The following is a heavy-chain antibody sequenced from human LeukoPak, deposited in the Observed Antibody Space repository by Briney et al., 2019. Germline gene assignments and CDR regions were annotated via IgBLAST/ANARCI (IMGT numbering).Heavy chain of an antibody. J-gene: IGHJ3*02. CDR3: AKNGRAAFRDLFLSGVDI. CDR1: GFTFSSYA. Sequence: LSGGSLRLSCAASGFTFSSYAMSWVRQAPGKGLEWVSAISGSGSSTYYADSVKGRFTISRDNSHNTLYLQMNSLGAEDTAIYYCAKNGRAAFRDLFLSGVDIWGQGTMVTVSS. D-gene: IGHD3-10*01. V-gene: IGHV3-23*01. CDR2: ISGSGSST.